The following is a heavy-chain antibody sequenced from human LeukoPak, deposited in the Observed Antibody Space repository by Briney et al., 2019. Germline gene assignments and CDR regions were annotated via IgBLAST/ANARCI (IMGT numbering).Heavy chain of an antibody. D-gene: IGHD3-22*01. V-gene: IGHV4-59*01. CDR3: ARMYDSSGYYYPFDY. Sequence: SETLSLTCTVSGGSFSSYYWTWIRQPPGKGLEWIAYIDYSGNTNYSPSLKSRVTISVDTSRNQFSLKLSSVTAADTAVYYCARMYDSSGYYYPFDYWGQGTLVTVSS. CDR2: IDYSGNT. J-gene: IGHJ4*02. CDR1: GGSFSSYY.